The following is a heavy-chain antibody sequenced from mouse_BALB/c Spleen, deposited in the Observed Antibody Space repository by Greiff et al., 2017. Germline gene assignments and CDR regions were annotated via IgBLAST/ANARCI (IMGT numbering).Heavy chain of an antibody. D-gene: IGHD1-1*01. CDR2: ISSGGSYT. V-gene: IGHV5-6*01. Sequence: DVHLVESGGDLVKPGGSLKLSCAASGFTFSSYGMSWVRQTPDKRLEWVATISSGGSYTYYPDSVKGRFTISRDNAKNTLYLQMSSLKSEDTAMYYCARHYYGSSYPHWYFDVWGAGTTVTVSS. CDR3: ARHYYGSSYPHWYFDV. J-gene: IGHJ1*01. CDR1: GFTFSSYG.